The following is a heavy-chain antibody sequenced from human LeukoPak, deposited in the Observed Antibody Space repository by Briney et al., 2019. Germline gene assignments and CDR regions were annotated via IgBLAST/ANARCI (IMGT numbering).Heavy chain of an antibody. CDR2: ISSSGRTI. J-gene: IGHJ4*02. V-gene: IGHV3-48*03. Sequence: GGSLRLSCAASGFTLSSYEMKWVREARGKGVEWVSYISSSGRTIYYADSVKGRFTISRDNAKNSLYLQMNSLRAEDTAVYYCARDPPGTGFDYWGQGTLVTVSS. CDR1: GFTLSSYE. D-gene: IGHD3-10*01. CDR3: ARDPPGTGFDY.